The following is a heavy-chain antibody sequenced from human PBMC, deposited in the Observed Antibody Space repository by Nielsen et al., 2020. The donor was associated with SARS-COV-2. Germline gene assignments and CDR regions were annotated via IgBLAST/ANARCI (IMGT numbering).Heavy chain of an antibody. CDR1: GFTFDDYA. CDR2: ISWNSGSI. J-gene: IGHJ4*02. V-gene: IGHV3-9*01. Sequence: SLKISCAASGFTFDDYAMHWVRQAPGKGLEWVSGISWNSGSIGYADSVKGRFTISRDNAKNSLYLQMNSLRAEDTALYYCAKGSYWGQGTLVTVPS. CDR3: AKGSY.